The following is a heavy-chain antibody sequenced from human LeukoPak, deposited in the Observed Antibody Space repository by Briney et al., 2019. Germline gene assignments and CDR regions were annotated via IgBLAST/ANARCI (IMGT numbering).Heavy chain of an antibody. D-gene: IGHD6-19*01. CDR1: GGPISSGSYY. CDR2: IYTSGST. Sequence: SETLSLTCTVSGGPISSGSYYWSWIRQPAGKGLEWIGRIYTSGSTNYNPSLKSRVTISVDTSKNQFSLKLSSVTAADTAVYYCARDITAVAGYYYYYMDVWGKGTTVTVSS. J-gene: IGHJ6*03. V-gene: IGHV4-61*02. CDR3: ARDITAVAGYYYYYMDV.